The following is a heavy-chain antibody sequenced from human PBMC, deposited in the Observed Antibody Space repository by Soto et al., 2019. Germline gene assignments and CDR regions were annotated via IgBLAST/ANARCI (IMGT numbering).Heavy chain of an antibody. J-gene: IGHJ6*02. Sequence: SVKVSCKASGGTFSSYAISWVRQAPGQGLEWMGGIIPIFGTANYAQKFQGRVAITADKSTSTAYMELSSLRSEDTAVYYCARGSSSSEFPYYYGMDVWGQGTTVTVSS. D-gene: IGHD6-6*01. CDR2: IIPIFGTA. V-gene: IGHV1-69*06. CDR1: GGTFSSYA. CDR3: ARGSSSSEFPYYYGMDV.